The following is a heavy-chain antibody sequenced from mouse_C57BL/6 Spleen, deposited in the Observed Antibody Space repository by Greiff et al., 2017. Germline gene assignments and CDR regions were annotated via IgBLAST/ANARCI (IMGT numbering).Heavy chain of an antibody. CDR3: ARVDGDFDY. CDR1: GFTFSDYY. V-gene: IGHV5-16*01. CDR2: INYDGSST. J-gene: IGHJ2*01. D-gene: IGHD2-3*01. Sequence: VQLVESEGGLVQPGSSMKLSCTASGFTFSDYYMAWVRQVPEKGLEWVANINYDGSSTYYLDSLKSRFIISRDNAENILYLRMSSLKSEDTATYYCARVDGDFDYWGQGTTLTVSS.